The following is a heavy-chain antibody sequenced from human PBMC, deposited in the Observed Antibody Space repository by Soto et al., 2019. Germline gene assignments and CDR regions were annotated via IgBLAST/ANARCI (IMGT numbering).Heavy chain of an antibody. CDR2: INAGNGNT. D-gene: IGHD3-16*01. CDR3: ARAGYDYVWGRPYGMDV. J-gene: IGHJ6*02. V-gene: IGHV1-3*01. CDR1: GYTFISYA. Sequence: QVQLVQSGDEVKKPGASVTVSCKASGYTFISYAMHWVRQAPGQRLEWMGWINAGNGNTKYSQKFQGRVTITRDTSASTAYMELSSLEPQDTAGYYCARAGYDYVWGRPYGMDVWGQGTMVTVSS.